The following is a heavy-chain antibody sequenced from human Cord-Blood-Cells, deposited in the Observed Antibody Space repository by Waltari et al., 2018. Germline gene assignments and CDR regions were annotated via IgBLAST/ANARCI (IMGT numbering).Heavy chain of an antibody. D-gene: IGHD4-17*01. CDR1: GYTLTELS. Sequence: QVQLVQSGAEVKKPGASVKVSCKVSGYTLTELSMHWVRQAPGKGLEWMGGFGPEDGETIYAQKFQGRVTMTEDTSTDTAYMELSSLRSVDTAVYYCATAGDYGGNSVFAFDIWGQGTMVTVSS. J-gene: IGHJ3*02. V-gene: IGHV1-24*01. CDR3: ATAGDYGGNSVFAFDI. CDR2: FGPEDGET.